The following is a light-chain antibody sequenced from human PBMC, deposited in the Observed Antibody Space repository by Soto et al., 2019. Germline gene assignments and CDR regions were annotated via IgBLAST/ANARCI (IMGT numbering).Light chain of an antibody. CDR2: DAS. J-gene: IGKJ5*01. V-gene: IGKV1-13*02. Sequence: AIQLTQSPSSLSASVGDRVTITCRASQGISSALAWYQQKPGKAPKLLIYDASSLESGVPSRFSGCGSGTDFTLTISSLQPEDFATYYCQQFNSPPITFGQGTRLEIK. CDR3: QQFNSPPIT. CDR1: QGISSA.